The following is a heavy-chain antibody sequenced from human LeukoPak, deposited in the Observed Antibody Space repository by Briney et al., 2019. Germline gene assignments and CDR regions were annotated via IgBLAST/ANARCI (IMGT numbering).Heavy chain of an antibody. CDR2: ISWNSGSI. CDR1: GFTFDDYA. D-gene: IGHD3-10*01. CDR3: AKEFSYGSGSYYNCPDY. V-gene: IGHV3-9*01. J-gene: IGHJ4*02. Sequence: GGSLRLSCAASGFTFDDYAMHWVRQAPGKGLEWVSGISWNSGSIGYADSVKGRFTTSRDNAKNSLYLQMNSLRAEDTALYYCAKEFSYGSGSYYNCPDYWGQGTLVTVSS.